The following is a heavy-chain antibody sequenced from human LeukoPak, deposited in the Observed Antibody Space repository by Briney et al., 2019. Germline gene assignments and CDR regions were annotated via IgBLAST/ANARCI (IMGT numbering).Heavy chain of an antibody. CDR1: GYTFTNYG. J-gene: IGHJ4*02. CDR3: ARSDLATITAGPFEY. CDR2: ISGHQGNT. D-gene: IGHD5-12*01. V-gene: IGHV1-18*01. Sequence: GASMKVSCKASGYTFTNYGITWVRQAPGQGLEWMEWISGHQGNTKYAQNFQGRVTMTIDTSTSTAYMDLRSLRSDDTAIYFCARSDLATITAGPFEYWGQGTLVAVSS.